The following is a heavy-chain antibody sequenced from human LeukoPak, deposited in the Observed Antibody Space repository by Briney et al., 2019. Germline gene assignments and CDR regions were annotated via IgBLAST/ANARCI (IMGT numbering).Heavy chain of an antibody. CDR3: TTEEFYDILTGYSQCYFDY. J-gene: IGHJ4*02. D-gene: IGHD3-9*01. CDR2: IKSKTNGGTT. CDR1: GFTFSNAW. V-gene: IGHV3-15*01. Sequence: GGSLRLSCAASGFTFSNAWMSWVRQAPGKGLEWVGRIKSKTNGGTTDYAAPVKGRFTISRDDSKNTLYLQMNSLKTEDTAVYYCTTEEFYDILTGYSQCYFDYWGQGILVTVSS.